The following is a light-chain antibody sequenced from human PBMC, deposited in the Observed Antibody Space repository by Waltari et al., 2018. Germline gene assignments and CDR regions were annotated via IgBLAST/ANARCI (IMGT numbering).Light chain of an antibody. CDR2: APS. V-gene: IGKV1-39*01. CDR3: QQTDSTPWT. CDR1: QSITIY. J-gene: IGKJ1*01. Sequence: DLQMTQSPSSLSTSLGDRLTISCRASQSITIYLTWYHQKPGKAPELLIYAPSHLQSGVPSRFSGSGSGTDFTLTISSMQPEDFGNYYCQQTDSTPWTFGQGTKVEIK.